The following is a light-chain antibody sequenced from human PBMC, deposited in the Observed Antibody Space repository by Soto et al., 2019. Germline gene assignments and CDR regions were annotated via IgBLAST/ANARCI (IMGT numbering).Light chain of an antibody. CDR1: SSDVGGYNY. Sequence: QSALTQPPSASGSPGQSVTISCTGTSSDVGGYNYVSWYQQHPGKAPKLMIYEVSKRPSGVPDRFSGSKSGNTASLTVSGLQAEDEADYYCRSYAGSKGVFGTGTKVTVL. CDR3: RSYAGSKGV. CDR2: EVS. J-gene: IGLJ1*01. V-gene: IGLV2-8*01.